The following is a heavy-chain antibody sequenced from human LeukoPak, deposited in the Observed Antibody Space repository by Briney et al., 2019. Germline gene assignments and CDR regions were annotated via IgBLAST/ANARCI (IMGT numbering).Heavy chain of an antibody. V-gene: IGHV3-48*02. Sequence: GGSLRLSCAASGFTFSSYSMNWVRQAPGKGLEWVSYISSSSSTIYYADSVKGRFTISRDNAKNSLYLQMNSLRDEDTAVYYCARDRIAAAGTFRSTNWFDPWGQGTLVTVSS. CDR2: ISSSSSTI. D-gene: IGHD6-13*01. J-gene: IGHJ5*02. CDR3: ARDRIAAAGTFRSTNWFDP. CDR1: GFTFSSYS.